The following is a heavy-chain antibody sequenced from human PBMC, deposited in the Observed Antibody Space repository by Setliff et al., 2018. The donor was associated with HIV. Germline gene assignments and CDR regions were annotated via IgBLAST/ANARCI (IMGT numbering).Heavy chain of an antibody. D-gene: IGHD6-6*01. J-gene: IGHJ6*03. CDR3: EKTGVPRRKHYYYYMDL. Sequence: SSETLSLTCTVSGGSISSGGYYWSWIRQHPGKGLEWIGYIFYSGSTYYNPSLKSRVTISVDTSKNEFSLTLNSLTAADAAVYYCEKTGVPRRKHYYYYMDLWGKGTSVTVSS. CDR2: IFYSGST. V-gene: IGHV4-31*03. CDR1: GGSISSGGYY.